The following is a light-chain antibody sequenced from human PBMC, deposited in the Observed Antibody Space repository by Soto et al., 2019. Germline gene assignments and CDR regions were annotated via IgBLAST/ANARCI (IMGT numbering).Light chain of an antibody. Sequence: EIGLPHSXATLSFSPWEXXXXXXXASQSVDKCLAWYQHRXGQTPRLLIFVASXRANGIPARFSGSGSDTDFTLTISSLETEDFAVYYCQHRSSWPVSFGQGTRMEIK. CDR1: QSVDKC. V-gene: IGKV3-11*01. CDR2: VAS. J-gene: IGKJ5*01. CDR3: QHRSSWPVS.